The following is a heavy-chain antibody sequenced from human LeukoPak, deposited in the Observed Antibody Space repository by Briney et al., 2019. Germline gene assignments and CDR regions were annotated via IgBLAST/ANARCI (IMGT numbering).Heavy chain of an antibody. CDR3: ARRRRQDSSLFDY. V-gene: IGHV4-39*01. CDR1: GGSISSSSYY. Sequence: PSETMSLTCTVSGGSISSSSYYWGWIRQPPGKGLEWIGSIYYSGSTYYNPSLKSRVTISVDTSKNQFSLQQCCMTAADTAGFYCARRRRQDSSLFDYWGQGTLVTVSS. J-gene: IGHJ4*02. D-gene: IGHD6-19*01. CDR2: IYYSGST.